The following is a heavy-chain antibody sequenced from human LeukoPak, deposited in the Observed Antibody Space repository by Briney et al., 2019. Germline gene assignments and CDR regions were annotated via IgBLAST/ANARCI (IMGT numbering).Heavy chain of an antibody. CDR3: ARMFGGNYYGYYFDY. Sequence: GGSLRLSCAASGFTVNNYYMTWVRQAPGKGLECVSILYSGGMTYYADSVKGRFTISTDTSKNTVNLRMNSLRAEDTAIYCCARMFGGNYYGYYFDYWGQGSMLTVSS. D-gene: IGHD1-26*01. V-gene: IGHV3-53*01. CDR2: LYSGGMT. CDR1: GFTVNNYY. J-gene: IGHJ4*02.